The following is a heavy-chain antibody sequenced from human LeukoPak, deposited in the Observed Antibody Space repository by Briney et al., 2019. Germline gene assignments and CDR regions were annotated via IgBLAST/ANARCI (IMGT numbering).Heavy chain of an antibody. J-gene: IGHJ4*02. CDR1: GFTFSSYG. V-gene: IGHV3-33*06. Sequence: PGGSLRLSCAASGFTFSSYGMHWVRQAPGKGLEWVAVIWYDGSNKNYADSVKGRFTISRDNSKNTLYLQMNSLRAEDTAVYYCAKVRNSYSSSWGNYGYWGQGTLVTVSS. CDR3: AKVRNSYSSSWGNYGY. D-gene: IGHD6-13*01. CDR2: IWYDGSNK.